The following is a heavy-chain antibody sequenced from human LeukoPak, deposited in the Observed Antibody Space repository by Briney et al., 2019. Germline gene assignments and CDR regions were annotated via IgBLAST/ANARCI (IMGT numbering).Heavy chain of an antibody. J-gene: IGHJ4*02. D-gene: IGHD2/OR15-2a*01. V-gene: IGHV3-23*01. CDR2: ISGSGTST. CDR1: GFTFSSYA. Sequence: PGGSLRLSCAASGFTFSSYAMSWVRQAPGKGLEWVSAISGSGTSTYNADSVKGRFTISRDNSKNTLYLQMNSLRVEDTAVYYCTKNILADYWGQGTLVTVPS. CDR3: TKNILADY.